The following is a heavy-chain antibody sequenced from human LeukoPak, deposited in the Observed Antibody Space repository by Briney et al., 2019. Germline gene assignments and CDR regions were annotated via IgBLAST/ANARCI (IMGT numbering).Heavy chain of an antibody. V-gene: IGHV3-23*01. Sequence: PGGSLRLSCAASGFTFSSYAMSWVRQAPGKGLEWVSAISGSGGSTYYADSVKGRFTISRDNSKNTLYLQMNSLRAEDTAVYYCVRNSGITIFGLHFDYWGQGTLVTVSS. D-gene: IGHD3-3*01. CDR3: VRNSGITIFGLHFDY. CDR2: ISGSGGST. CDR1: GFTFSSYA. J-gene: IGHJ4*02.